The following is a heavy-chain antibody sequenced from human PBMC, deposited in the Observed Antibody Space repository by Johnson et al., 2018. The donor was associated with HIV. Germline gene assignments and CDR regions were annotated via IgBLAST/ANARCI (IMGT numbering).Heavy chain of an antibody. CDR1: EFTLSSNY. V-gene: IGHV3-53*01. D-gene: IGHD5-18*01. J-gene: IGHJ3*02. CDR3: ASDRGGYSYGYDSDAFDI. Sequence: VQLVESGGALIQPGGSLRLSCAASEFTLSSNYMSWVRHAPGKGLEWVSVIYSGGSTYYADSVKGRFTISRDNSKNTLYLQMNSLRAEGTAVYYCASDRGGYSYGYDSDAFDIWGQGTMVTVSS. CDR2: IYSGGST.